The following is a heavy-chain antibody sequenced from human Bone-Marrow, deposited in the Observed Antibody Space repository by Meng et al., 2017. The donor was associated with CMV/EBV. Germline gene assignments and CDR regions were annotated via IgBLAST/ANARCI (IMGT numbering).Heavy chain of an antibody. CDR2: MNPNGRDT. Sequence: ASVKVSCKASGYTFSDYYVQWVRQAPGQGLEWMGRMNPNGRDTRYAQKFQGRVTMTTDTSISAAYMEMNSLGSDDTAVFYCARVRVGCSSSSCYSDHWGQGHLVTVYS. CDR3: ARVRVGCSSSSCYSDH. D-gene: IGHD2-2*01. V-gene: IGHV1-2*06. CDR1: GYTFSDYY. J-gene: IGHJ4*02.